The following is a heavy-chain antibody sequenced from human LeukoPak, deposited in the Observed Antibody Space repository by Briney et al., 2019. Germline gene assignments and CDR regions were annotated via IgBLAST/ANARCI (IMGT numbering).Heavy chain of an antibody. CDR3: ASPGYSSSWYFDY. Sequence: GGSLRLSCAASGFAFSSYAMSWVRQAPGKGLEWVSAISGSGGSTYYADSVKGRFTISRDNSKNTLYLQMNSLRAEDTAVYYCASPGYSSSWYFDYWGQGTLVTVSS. CDR2: ISGSGGST. D-gene: IGHD6-13*01. CDR1: GFAFSSYA. V-gene: IGHV3-23*01. J-gene: IGHJ4*02.